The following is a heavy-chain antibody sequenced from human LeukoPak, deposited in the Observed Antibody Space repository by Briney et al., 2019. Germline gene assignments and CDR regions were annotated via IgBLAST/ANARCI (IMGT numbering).Heavy chain of an antibody. CDR3: ARDLSGVWSHYFDY. Sequence: GGSLRLSCAASGFTFSYYWMHWVRQAPGKGLVWVSRIKSDGSSTTYADSVKGRITISRDNAKNTLYLQMNSLRAEDTAVYYCARDLSGVWSHYFDYWGQGTLVTVSS. D-gene: IGHD3-3*01. CDR2: IKSDGSST. CDR1: GFTFSYYW. J-gene: IGHJ4*02. V-gene: IGHV3-74*01.